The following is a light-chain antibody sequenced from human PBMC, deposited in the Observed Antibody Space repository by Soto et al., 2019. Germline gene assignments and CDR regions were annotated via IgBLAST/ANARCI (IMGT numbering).Light chain of an antibody. CDR1: SSDVGGCNY. CDR2: EVS. Sequence: QSALTQPPSASGSPGQSVTISCTGTSSDVGGCNYVSWYQQHPGKAPKLMIYEVSKRPSGVPDRFSGSKPGNTASLTVSGLQAEDEADYYCSSYAGSNNLVVFGGGTKLTVL. V-gene: IGLV2-8*01. CDR3: SSYAGSNNLVV. J-gene: IGLJ2*01.